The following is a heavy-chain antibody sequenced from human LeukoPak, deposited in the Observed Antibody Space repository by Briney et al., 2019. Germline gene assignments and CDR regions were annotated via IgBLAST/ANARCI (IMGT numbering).Heavy chain of an antibody. D-gene: IGHD6-13*01. J-gene: IGHJ4*02. CDR3: ARAVEAAAGIVDY. Sequence: GGSLRLSSTASGFISGDYAMTWVRQAPGKGLEWVGFIRSKAYGGTIEYAASVKGRFIISRDDSKSSAYLQMNSLKTEDTAVYYCARAVEAAAGIVDYWGQGTLVTVSS. CDR2: IRSKAYGGTI. V-gene: IGHV3-49*04. CDR1: GFISGDYA.